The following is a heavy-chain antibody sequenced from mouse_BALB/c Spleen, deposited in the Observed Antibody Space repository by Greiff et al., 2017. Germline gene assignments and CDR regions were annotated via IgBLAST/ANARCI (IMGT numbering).Heavy chain of an antibody. J-gene: IGHJ4*01. CDR3: AREEYDDAMDY. CDR2: ISDGGSYT. V-gene: IGHV5-4*02. Sequence: EVQGVESGGGLVKPGGSLKLSCAASGFTFSDYYMYWVRQTPEKRLEWVATISDGGSYTYYPDSVKGRFIISRDNAKNNLYLQMSSLKSEDTAMYYFAREEYDDAMDYWGQGTSVTVSS. D-gene: IGHD2-14*01. CDR1: GFTFSDYY.